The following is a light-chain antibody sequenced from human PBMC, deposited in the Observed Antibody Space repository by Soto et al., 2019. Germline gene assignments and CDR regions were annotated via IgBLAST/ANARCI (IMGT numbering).Light chain of an antibody. CDR3: SSYISSNTLI. Sequence: QSALSQPASVSGSPGQSITISCTGSSSDVGGYNYVSWYQQHPGKVPKLLIYEVTNRPSGVSNRFSGSKSANTASLTIFGLRAEDEADYYCSSYISSNTLIFGGGTKLTVL. J-gene: IGLJ2*01. V-gene: IGLV2-14*01. CDR1: SSDVGGYNY. CDR2: EVT.